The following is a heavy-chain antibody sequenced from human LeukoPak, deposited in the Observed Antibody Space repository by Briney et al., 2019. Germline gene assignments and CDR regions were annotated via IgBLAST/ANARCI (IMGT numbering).Heavy chain of an antibody. Sequence: GGSLRLSCAASGFTFSSYATSWVRQAPGKGLEWVSSISSSSSYIYYADSVKGRFTISRDNAKNSLYLQMNSLRAEDTAVYYCARDPIAVAGTSYYGMDVWGQGTTVTVSS. CDR3: ARDPIAVAGTSYYGMDV. V-gene: IGHV3-21*01. CDR1: GFTFSSYA. CDR2: ISSSSSYI. J-gene: IGHJ6*02. D-gene: IGHD6-19*01.